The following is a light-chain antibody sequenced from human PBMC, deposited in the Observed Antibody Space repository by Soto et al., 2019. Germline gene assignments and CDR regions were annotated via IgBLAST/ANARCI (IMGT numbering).Light chain of an antibody. CDR3: SSYTISSTSVV. CDR1: SSDVGGYNY. Sequence: QSALTQPASVSGSPGQSITISCTGTSSDVGGYNYVSWYQQHPGKAPKLMIYDGSNRPSGVSNRFSGSKSGNTASLTISGLQAEDEADYYCSSYTISSTSVVFGGGTKLTVL. CDR2: DGS. V-gene: IGLV2-14*01. J-gene: IGLJ2*01.